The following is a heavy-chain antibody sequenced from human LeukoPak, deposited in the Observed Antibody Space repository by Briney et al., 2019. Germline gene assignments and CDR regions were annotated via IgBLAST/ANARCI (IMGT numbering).Heavy chain of an antibody. Sequence: PGGSLRLSCAASGFTLSSYWMSWVRQAPGKGLEWVANIKQDGSEKYYVDSVKGRFTISRDNAKNSLYLQMNSLRAEDTAVYYCARVRGGRYYFDYWGQGTLVTVSS. D-gene: IGHD1-26*01. CDR2: IKQDGSEK. CDR1: GFTLSSYW. CDR3: ARVRGGRYYFDY. V-gene: IGHV3-7*01. J-gene: IGHJ4*02.